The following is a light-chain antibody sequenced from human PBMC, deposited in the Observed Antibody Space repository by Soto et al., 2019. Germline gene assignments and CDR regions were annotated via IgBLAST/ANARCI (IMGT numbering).Light chain of an antibody. CDR2: DAS. CDR1: QNIARF. CDR3: QQSYTVPIT. V-gene: IGKV1-39*01. J-gene: IGKJ5*01. Sequence: EIQLTQSPSSLSASVGDRITISCRASQNIARFLNWYQQRPGKSPKLLIHDASTLQSGVPSRFSASGSGTDFTLTIDSLQPEDFATFYCQQSYTVPITFGQGTRLDIK.